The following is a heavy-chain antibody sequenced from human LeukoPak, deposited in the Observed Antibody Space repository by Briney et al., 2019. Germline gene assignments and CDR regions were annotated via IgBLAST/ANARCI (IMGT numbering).Heavy chain of an antibody. V-gene: IGHV3-30-3*01. J-gene: IGHJ4*02. CDR3: ARGKFREMATIFDY. CDR1: GFTFSSYA. D-gene: IGHD5-24*01. Sequence: GGSLRLSCAASGFTFSSYAMHWVRQAPGKGLEWVAVISYDGSNKYYADSVKGRFTISRDNSKNTLYLQMNSLRAEDTAVYYCARGKFREMATIFDYWGQGTLVTVSS. CDR2: ISYDGSNK.